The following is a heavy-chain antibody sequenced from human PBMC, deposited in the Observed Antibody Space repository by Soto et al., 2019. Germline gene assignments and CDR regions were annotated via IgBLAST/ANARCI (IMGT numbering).Heavy chain of an antibody. CDR2: TYQSGSA. CDR1: SGSISSGGYS. J-gene: IGHJ6*02. V-gene: IGHV4-30-2*06. Sequence: TLSLTCTVSSGSISSGGYSWTRIRQSPGKGLEWIGYTYQSGSAYYNPSLKGRVTISVDRSKNQFSLNLTSVTAADTAVYYCARDYYGMDVWGQGTTVTVSS. CDR3: ARDYYGMDV.